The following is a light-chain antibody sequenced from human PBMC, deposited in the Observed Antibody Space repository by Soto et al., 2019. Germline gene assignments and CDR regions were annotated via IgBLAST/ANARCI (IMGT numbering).Light chain of an antibody. Sequence: SYELTQPPSVSVSPGQTARVTCSGDALPKQYVYWYHQKPGQAPGVVIYKDTERPSGIPERFSGSSSGTTVTLTISGVQAEDEADYYCQSSDSSGTDVVFGGGTKLTVL. CDR2: KDT. CDR3: QSSDSSGTDVV. CDR1: ALPKQY. V-gene: IGLV3-25*02. J-gene: IGLJ2*01.